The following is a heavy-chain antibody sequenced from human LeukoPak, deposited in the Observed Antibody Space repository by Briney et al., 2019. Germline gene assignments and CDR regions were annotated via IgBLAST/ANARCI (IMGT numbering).Heavy chain of an antibody. D-gene: IGHD3-10*01. CDR1: GGSISSYY. CDR2: IYYSGST. Sequence: PSETLSLTCTVSGGSISSYYWSWIRQPPGKGLEWIGYIYYSGSTNYNPSLKSRVTISVDTSKNQFSLKLSSVTAADTAVYYCARVRKGITMVRGVIVYWGQGTLVTVSS. V-gene: IGHV4-59*01. CDR3: ARVRKGITMVRGVIVY. J-gene: IGHJ4*02.